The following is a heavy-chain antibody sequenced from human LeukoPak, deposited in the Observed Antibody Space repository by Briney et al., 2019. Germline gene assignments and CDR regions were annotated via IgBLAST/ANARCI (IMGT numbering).Heavy chain of an antibody. D-gene: IGHD1-20*01. Sequence: GRSLRLSCAASGFTFNNYGMHWVRQAPGKGLEWVAVIIHDGSNKYYADSVKGRFTISRDNAKNSLYLQMNSLRAEDTAVYYCARDFRGVTGTTLDYWGQGTLVTVSS. CDR3: ARDFRGVTGTTLDY. J-gene: IGHJ4*02. V-gene: IGHV3-30*03. CDR1: GFTFNNYG. CDR2: IIHDGSNK.